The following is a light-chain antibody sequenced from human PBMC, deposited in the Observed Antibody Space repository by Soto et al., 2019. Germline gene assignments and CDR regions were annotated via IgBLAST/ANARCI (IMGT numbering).Light chain of an antibody. CDR2: QAS. J-gene: IGKJ1*01. CDR3: QQYITYSRT. CDR1: QSISTW. Sequence: EIQMTQSPSTLSASLGDRVTITCRASQSISTWLAWYQHKPGKAPNLLIYQASSLEGGVPSRFIGSGSGTEFTLTISSLQPDDFATYYCQQYITYSRTFGQGTRV. V-gene: IGKV1-5*03.